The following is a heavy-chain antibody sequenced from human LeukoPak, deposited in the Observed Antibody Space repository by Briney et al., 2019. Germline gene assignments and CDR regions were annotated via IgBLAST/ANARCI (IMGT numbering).Heavy chain of an antibody. J-gene: IGHJ4*02. V-gene: IGHV3-23*01. CDR3: AKDNYLEVYSSGWFDY. Sequence: GGSLRLSCAASGFTFSSYSMNWVRQAPGKGLEWVSAISGSGGSTYYADSVKGRFTISRDNSKNTLYLQMNSLRAEDTAVYYCAKDNYLEVYSSGWFDYWGQGTLVTVSS. D-gene: IGHD6-19*01. CDR1: GFTFSSYS. CDR2: ISGSGGST.